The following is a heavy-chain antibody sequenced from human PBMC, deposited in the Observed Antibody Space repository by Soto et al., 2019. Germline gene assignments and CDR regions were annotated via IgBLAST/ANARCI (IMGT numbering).Heavy chain of an antibody. V-gene: IGHV3-23*01. CDR3: ATMNGYFEY. CDR2: ITATSDST. Sequence: LRLSCADSGFSFSTYSMSWVRQTPGKGLEWVSAITATSDSTYYADSVTGRFTISRDNSKKTHYLQMTSLRAEDTAMYYCATMNGYFEYWGQGTPVTVSS. CDR1: GFSFSTYS. D-gene: IGHD3-22*01. J-gene: IGHJ4*02.